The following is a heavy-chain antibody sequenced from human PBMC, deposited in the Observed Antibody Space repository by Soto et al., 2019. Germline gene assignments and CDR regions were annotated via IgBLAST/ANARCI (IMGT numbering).Heavy chain of an antibody. D-gene: IGHD3-10*01. Sequence: ASVKVSCKASGYTFSFYTINWVRQAPGLGLEWMGRVNPILSMSNYAQKFQGRVTMTADKSTSTAYMELRSLRSEDTAFYYCATSYGSGYRAFDYWG. V-gene: IGHV1-69*02. CDR2: VNPILSMS. J-gene: IGHJ4*01. CDR3: ATSYGSGYRAFDY. CDR1: GYTFSFYT.